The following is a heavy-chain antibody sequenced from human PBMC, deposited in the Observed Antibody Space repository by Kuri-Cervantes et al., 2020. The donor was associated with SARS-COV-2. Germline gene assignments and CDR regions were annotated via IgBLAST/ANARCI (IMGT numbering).Heavy chain of an antibody. CDR2: IYSGGTT. V-gene: IGHV3-53*01. CDR3: ARGGSYDDSNGLDWPFDL. CDR1: GFTVSSNY. Sequence: ESLKISCAASGFTVSSNYMNWVRQAPGKGLEWVSVIYSGGTTYYADSVKGRFTISRDTSKSTLYLQMNSVKAEDSAMYYCARGGSYDDSNGLDWPFDLWGRGTLVTVSS. D-gene: IGHD3-22*01. J-gene: IGHJ2*01.